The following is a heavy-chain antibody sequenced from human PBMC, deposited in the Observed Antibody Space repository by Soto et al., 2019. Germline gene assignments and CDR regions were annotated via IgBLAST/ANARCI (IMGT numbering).Heavy chain of an antibody. V-gene: IGHV3-49*04. CDR1: GFTFGDYA. CDR3: TRDRGVLRFLEWLLDDAFDI. D-gene: IGHD3-3*01. CDR2: IRSKAYGETT. Sequence: GGSLRLSCTASGFTFGDYAMSWVRQAPGKGLEWVGFIRSKAYGETTEYAASVKGRFTISRDDSKSIAYLQMNSLKTEDTAVYYCTRDRGVLRFLEWLLDDAFDIWGQGTMVTVSS. J-gene: IGHJ3*02.